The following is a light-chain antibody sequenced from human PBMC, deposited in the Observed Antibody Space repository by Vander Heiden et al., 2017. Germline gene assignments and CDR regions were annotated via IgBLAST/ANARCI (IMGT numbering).Light chain of an antibody. CDR2: STN. CDR3: MLFMGRGIWV. Sequence: TCGLSSGPVSTNYYLNWYQQTPGQAPRPPIYSTNIRYSGVPHRFSGSSLSTNAALTIPRAQADDESDYYCMLFMGRGIWVFGGGTKLTVL. J-gene: IGLJ3*02. CDR1: SGPVSTNYY. V-gene: IGLV8-61*01.